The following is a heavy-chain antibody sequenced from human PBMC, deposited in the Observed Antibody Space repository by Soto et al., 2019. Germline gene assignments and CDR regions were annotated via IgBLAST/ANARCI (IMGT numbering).Heavy chain of an antibody. CDR1: GFTFSSYS. Sequence: PGGSLRLSCAASGFTFSSYSMNWVRQAPGKGLEWVSSISSSSSYIYYADSVEGRFTISRDNAKNSLYLQMNSLRAEDTAVYYCARDYSVTYYYDSSGINWFDPWGQGTLVTVSS. V-gene: IGHV3-21*01. D-gene: IGHD3-22*01. J-gene: IGHJ5*02. CDR3: ARDYSVTYYYDSSGINWFDP. CDR2: ISSSSSYI.